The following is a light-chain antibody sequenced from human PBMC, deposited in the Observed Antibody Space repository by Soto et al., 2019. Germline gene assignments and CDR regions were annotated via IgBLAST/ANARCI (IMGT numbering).Light chain of an antibody. Sequence: ESVMTQSPVTLSLSPGERGTLSCRASERVSSYLAWYQQKPGQAPRLLIYDASNRATGIPARFSGSGSGTDFTLTISSLEPEDFAVYSCQQRSNWPPITFGQGTRLEIK. V-gene: IGKV3-11*01. CDR1: ERVSSY. J-gene: IGKJ5*01. CDR3: QQRSNWPPIT. CDR2: DAS.